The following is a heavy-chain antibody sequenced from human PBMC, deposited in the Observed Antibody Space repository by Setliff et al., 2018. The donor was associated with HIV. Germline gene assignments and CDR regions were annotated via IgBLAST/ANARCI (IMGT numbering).Heavy chain of an antibody. J-gene: IGHJ6*03. V-gene: IGHV1-69*05. CDR2: IIPIFGTT. D-gene: IGHD3-3*01. CDR1: GGTFSSYA. CDR3: ARDRGGGLQFLEWTGQYYMDV. Sequence: SVKVSCKASGGTFSSYAISWVRQAPGQGLEWMGGIIPIFGTTNYAQKLQGRVTLTTDTSTSTAYMELRSLRFDDTAVYYCARDRGGGLQFLEWTGQYYMDVWGKGTTVTVSS.